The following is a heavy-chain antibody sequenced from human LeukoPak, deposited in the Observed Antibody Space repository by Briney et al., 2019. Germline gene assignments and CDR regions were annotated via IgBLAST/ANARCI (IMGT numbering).Heavy chain of an antibody. CDR2: IIPIFGTA. D-gene: IGHD3-10*01. CDR3: ARAGGLLSYYYMDV. V-gene: IGHV1-69*05. J-gene: IGHJ6*03. Sequence: GASVKVSCKASGGTFSGYAISWVRQAPGQGLEWMGGIIPIFGTANYAQKFQGRVTITTDESTSTAYMELSSLRSEDTAVYYCARAGGLLSYYYMDVWGKGTTVTVSS. CDR1: GGTFSGYA.